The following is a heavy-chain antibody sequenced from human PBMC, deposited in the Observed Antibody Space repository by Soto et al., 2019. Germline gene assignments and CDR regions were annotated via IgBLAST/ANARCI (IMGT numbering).Heavy chain of an antibody. V-gene: IGHV3-15*04. D-gene: IGHD5-12*01. CDR1: GIILSDNW. CDR2: LESTESGGAT. J-gene: IGHJ4*02. CDR3: VAESHVTPYDFEN. Sequence: EAHLVESGGGLVKAGGSLRLSCAASGIILSDNWMNWVRQAPGKGLEWVGRLESTESGGATDFASTVKGRFTVSRDDSKNTLSLHMTSLQPEDTALYYCVAESHVTPYDFENWGQGALVTVSS.